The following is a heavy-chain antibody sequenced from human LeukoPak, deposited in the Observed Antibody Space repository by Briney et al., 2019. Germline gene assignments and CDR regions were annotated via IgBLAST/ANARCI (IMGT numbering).Heavy chain of an antibody. V-gene: IGHV3-23*01. D-gene: IGHD3-3*01. CDR3: AKEYYDFWSGYYSGSYYFDY. J-gene: IGHJ4*02. Sequence: GGSLRLSCAASGFTFSSYAMSWVRQAPGKGLEWVSAISGSGGSTYYADSVKGRFTISRDNSKNTLYLQMNSLRAEDTAVYYCAKEYYDFWSGYYSGSYYFDYWGQGTLVTVSS. CDR1: GFTFSSYA. CDR2: ISGSGGST.